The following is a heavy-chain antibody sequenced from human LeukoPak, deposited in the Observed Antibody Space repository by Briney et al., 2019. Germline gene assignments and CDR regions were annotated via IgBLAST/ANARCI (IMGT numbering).Heavy chain of an antibody. D-gene: IGHD3-10*01. J-gene: IGHJ6*03. CDR1: GYTFISYG. CDR3: ARRGVRGVYYYYYNMDV. V-gene: IGHV1-18*01. Sequence: ASVTVSFKASGYTFISYGINWVRQAPGQGLEWMGWISAYNGKTNYAEKLQGRVTMTTDTSTSTADMELRSLRSEDTAVYYCARRGVRGVYYYYYNMDVWGKGTTVTVSS. CDR2: ISAYNGKT.